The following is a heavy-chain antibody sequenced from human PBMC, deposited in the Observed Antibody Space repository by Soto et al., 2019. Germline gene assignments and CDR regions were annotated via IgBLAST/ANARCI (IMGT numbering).Heavy chain of an antibody. Sequence: SETLSLTCTVSGGSIGSYYWSWIRQPPGKGLEWIGYIYYSGSTNYNPSLKSRVTISVDTSKNQFSLKLSSVTAADTAVYYCASTLWIPGDFDIWGQGTMVTVSS. CDR3: ASTLWIPGDFDI. V-gene: IGHV4-59*08. CDR2: IYYSGST. CDR1: GGSIGSYY. J-gene: IGHJ3*02. D-gene: IGHD5-18*01.